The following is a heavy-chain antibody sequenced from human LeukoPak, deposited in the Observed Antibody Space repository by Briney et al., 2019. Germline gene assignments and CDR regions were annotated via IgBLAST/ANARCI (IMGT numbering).Heavy chain of an antibody. CDR3: ARGSRFRYSSSPYYFDY. J-gene: IGHJ4*02. V-gene: IGHV4-34*01. D-gene: IGHD6-13*01. Sequence: SETLSLTCAVYGGSFSGYYWSWIRQPPGKGLEWIGEINHSGSTNYNPSLKSRVTISVDTSKNQFSLKLSSVTAADTAVYYCARGSRFRYSSSPYYFDYWGQGTLVTVSS. CDR1: GGSFSGYY. CDR2: INHSGST.